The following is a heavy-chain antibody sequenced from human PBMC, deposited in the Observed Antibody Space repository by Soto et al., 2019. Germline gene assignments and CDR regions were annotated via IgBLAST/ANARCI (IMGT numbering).Heavy chain of an antibody. CDR2: ISGSGGIT. CDR1: GFTFSSDA. J-gene: IGHJ5*02. CDR3: ANSAMVRGGGWFDP. Sequence: EVQLLESGGGLVQPGGSLRLSCAASGFTFSSDAMNWVRQAPGKGLEWVSDISGSGGITYYADSVKGRFTISRDNSKNKMYLQMNSLRAEATAVYYCANSAMVRGGGWFDPWGQGTLVTVSS. D-gene: IGHD3-10*01. V-gene: IGHV3-23*01.